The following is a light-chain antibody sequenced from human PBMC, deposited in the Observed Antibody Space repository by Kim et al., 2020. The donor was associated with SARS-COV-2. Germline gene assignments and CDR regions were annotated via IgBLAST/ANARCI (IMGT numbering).Light chain of an antibody. J-gene: IGLJ1*01. Sequence: QSALTQPASVSGSPGQSITISCTGTSSDVGSHNAVSWYQQHPGKAPKLMIYEVSKRPSGVSNRFSGSKSGNTASLTISGLQAEDEADYYCCSYAGSSTYVFGTGTKVTVL. CDR2: EVS. V-gene: IGLV2-23*02. CDR1: SSDVGSHNA. CDR3: CSYAGSSTYV.